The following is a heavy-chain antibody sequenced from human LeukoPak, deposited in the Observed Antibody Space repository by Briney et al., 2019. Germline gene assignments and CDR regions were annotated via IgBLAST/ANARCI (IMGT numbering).Heavy chain of an antibody. CDR2: IYSGGST. V-gene: IGHV3-66*02. CDR3: ATHVYGDWHFDY. J-gene: IGHJ4*02. CDR1: GFTVSRTY. Sequence: PGGSLRLSCAASGFTVSRTYMSWVRQAPGKGLEWVSAIYSGGSTYYADSVRGRFTISRDKSENTLHLQMNSLRTEDTAVYYCATHVYGDWHFDYWGQGTLVTVSS. D-gene: IGHD4-17*01.